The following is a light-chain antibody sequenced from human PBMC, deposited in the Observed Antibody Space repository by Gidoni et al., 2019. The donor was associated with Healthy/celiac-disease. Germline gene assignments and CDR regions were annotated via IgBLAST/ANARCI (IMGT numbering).Light chain of an antibody. CDR1: QSISNY. CDR2: AAS. V-gene: IGKV1-39*01. Sequence: DIQMTQSPSSLSASVGDRVTITCQASQSISNYLNWYQQKPGKAPKLLIYAASSLQSGVPSRFSGSGSGTDFTLTISSLQPEDFATYYCQQSFSTPRFGQGTRLEIK. J-gene: IGKJ5*01. CDR3: QQSFSTPR.